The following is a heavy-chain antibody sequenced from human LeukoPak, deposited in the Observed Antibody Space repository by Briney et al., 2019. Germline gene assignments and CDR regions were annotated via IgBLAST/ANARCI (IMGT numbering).Heavy chain of an antibody. D-gene: IGHD3-10*01. Sequence: SQTLSLTCTVSGGSIGSGDYYWSWIRQPPGKGLEWIGYIYYSGSTYYNPSLKSRVTISVDTSKNQFSLKLSSVTAADTAVYYCARESSESGRYFDLWGRGTLVTVSS. CDR2: IYYSGST. J-gene: IGHJ2*01. CDR1: GGSIGSGDYY. V-gene: IGHV4-30-4*01. CDR3: ARESSESGRYFDL.